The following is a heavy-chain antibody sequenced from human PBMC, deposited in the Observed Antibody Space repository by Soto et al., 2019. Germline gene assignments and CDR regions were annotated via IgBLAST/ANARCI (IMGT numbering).Heavy chain of an antibody. J-gene: IGHJ4*02. CDR2: ISSSSTTI. Sequence: PGGSLRLSCAASGFTFSNYAMNWIRQAPGKGLEWISYISSSSTTIYYADSVKGRFTISRDNAKNSLYLQMNSLRAEDTAIYCCARRTAYFDWWGQGTLVTVSS. V-gene: IGHV3-48*04. CDR3: ARRTAYFDW. CDR1: GFTFSNYA. D-gene: IGHD5-18*01.